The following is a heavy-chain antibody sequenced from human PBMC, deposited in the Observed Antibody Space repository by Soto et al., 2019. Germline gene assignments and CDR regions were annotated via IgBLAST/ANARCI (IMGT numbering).Heavy chain of an antibody. J-gene: IGHJ4*02. Sequence: SETLSLTCTVSNYSVTTTSYYWGWIRQPPGKGLEWIGSIYYRGSTYYNPSLKSRVTMSADTSKNQFSLMLSSVTAADTAVYFCARGFGWFYFDYWGQGALVTVSS. CDR3: ARGFGWFYFDY. CDR2: IYYRGST. V-gene: IGHV4-39*01. D-gene: IGHD3-9*01. CDR1: NYSVTTTSYY.